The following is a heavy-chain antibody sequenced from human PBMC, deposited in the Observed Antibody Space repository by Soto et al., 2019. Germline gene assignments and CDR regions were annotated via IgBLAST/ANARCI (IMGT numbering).Heavy chain of an antibody. Sequence: HPGGSLRLSCAASGFIFRNYAMSWARQAPEKGLEWVSDISGSGLDAYYADSVKGRFTISRDNSKNTLYLQMNSLRAEDTAIYYCAKRDGDIGGDFWGQGTLVTVSS. CDR3: AKRDGDIGGDF. V-gene: IGHV3-23*01. CDR1: GFIFRNYA. CDR2: ISGSGLDA. J-gene: IGHJ4*02. D-gene: IGHD2-15*01.